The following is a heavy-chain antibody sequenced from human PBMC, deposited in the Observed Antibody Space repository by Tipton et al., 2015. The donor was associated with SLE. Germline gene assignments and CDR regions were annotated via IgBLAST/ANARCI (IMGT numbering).Heavy chain of an antibody. V-gene: IGHV4-59*01. CDR1: GGSISTFY. J-gene: IGHJ3*01. CDR2: IFYSDNT. D-gene: IGHD5-18*01. Sequence: TLSLTCTVSGGSISTFYWTWIRQPPGKGLEWIGYIFYSDNTNYNPSLKSRVTISVDTSKNQFSLELNSVTAADTAVYYCARGYTPDGFELGGPGTMVTASS. CDR3: ARGYTPDGFEL.